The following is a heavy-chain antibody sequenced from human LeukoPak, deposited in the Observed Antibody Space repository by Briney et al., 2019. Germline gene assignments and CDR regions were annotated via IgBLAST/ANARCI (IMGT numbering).Heavy chain of an antibody. V-gene: IGHV3-21*01. Sequence: GGSLRLSCAASGFTFSSYSMNWVRQAPGKGLEWVSSISSSSSYIYYADSVKGRFTISRDNSKNTLYLQMNSLRAEDTAVYYCAKGGGYGSGAGFDYWGQGTLVTVSS. CDR1: GFTFSSYS. CDR2: ISSSSSYI. D-gene: IGHD3-10*01. J-gene: IGHJ4*02. CDR3: AKGGGYGSGAGFDY.